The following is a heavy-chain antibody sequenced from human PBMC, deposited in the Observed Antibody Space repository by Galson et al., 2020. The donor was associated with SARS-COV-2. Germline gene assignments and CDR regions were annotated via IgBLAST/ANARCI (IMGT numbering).Heavy chain of an antibody. CDR1: GYTFTSYA. Sequence: ASVKVSCKASGYTFTSYAMHWVRQAPGQRLEWMGWINAGNGNIKYSQKFQGRVTITRDTFATTDYMELSSLRSEDTAVYYCARVAGRPCYFHYGMDVWGQGPTVTVS. D-gene: IGHD6-19*01. CDR2: INAGNGNI. V-gene: IGHV1-3*01. J-gene: IGHJ6*02. CDR3: ARVAGRPCYFHYGMDV.